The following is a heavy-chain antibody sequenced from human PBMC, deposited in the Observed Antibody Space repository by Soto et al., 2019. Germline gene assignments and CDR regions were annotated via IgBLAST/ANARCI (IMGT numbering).Heavy chain of an antibody. J-gene: IGHJ6*02. Sequence: QVQLQESGPGLVKPSGTLSLTCAVSGGSISSSNWWSWVRQPPGKGLEWIGEIYHSGSTNYNPSLKSRVTISVDKSKHQSSLKLSSVTAADPAVYYCARDRYSSSWYWGDYYYGMDVWGQGTTVTVSS. D-gene: IGHD6-13*01. V-gene: IGHV4-4*02. CDR1: GGSISSSNW. CDR2: IYHSGST. CDR3: ARDRYSSSWYWGDYYYGMDV.